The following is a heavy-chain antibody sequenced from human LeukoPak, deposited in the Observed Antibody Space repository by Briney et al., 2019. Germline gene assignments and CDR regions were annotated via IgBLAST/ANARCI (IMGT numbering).Heavy chain of an antibody. CDR1: GFTFSNYG. CDR3: ATKSGHYFVC. J-gene: IGHJ4*02. V-gene: IGHV3-30*02. CDR2: IQYDGRSK. Sequence: PGGSLRLSCAASGFTFSNYGMAWVRQAPGKGLEWVTFIQYDGRSKYYADSVKGRFTISRDNSKSTLYLQMNSLRAEDTAVYYCATKSGHYFVCWGQGTLVTVSS. D-gene: IGHD2-8*02.